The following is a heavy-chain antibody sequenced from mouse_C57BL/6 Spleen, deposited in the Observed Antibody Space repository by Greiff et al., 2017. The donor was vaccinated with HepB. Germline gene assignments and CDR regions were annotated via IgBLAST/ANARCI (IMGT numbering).Heavy chain of an antibody. V-gene: IGHV1-20*01. CDR1: GYSFTGYF. CDR2: INPYNGDT. D-gene: IGHD2-4*01. J-gene: IGHJ3*01. Sequence: EVQLQQSGPELVKPGDSVKISCKASGYSFTGYFMNWVMQSHGKSLEWVGRINPYNGDTFYNQKFKGKATLTVDKSSSTAHMELRSLTSEDSAVYYCARPGYDYDLAWFAYWGQGTLVTVSA. CDR3: ARPGYDYDLAWFAY.